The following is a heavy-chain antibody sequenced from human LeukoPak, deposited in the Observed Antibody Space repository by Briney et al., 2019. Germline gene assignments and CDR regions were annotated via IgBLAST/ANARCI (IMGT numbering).Heavy chain of an antibody. V-gene: IGHV1-2*04. Sequence: KVSCKASGYTFTGYYMHWVRQAPGQGLEWMGWINPNSGGTNYAQKFQGWVTMTRDTSISTAYMELSRLRSDDTAEYYCARSRITMIVVAHYYGMDVWGQGTTVTVSS. CDR2: INPNSGGT. CDR1: GYTFTGYY. J-gene: IGHJ6*02. D-gene: IGHD3-22*01. CDR3: ARSRITMIVVAHYYGMDV.